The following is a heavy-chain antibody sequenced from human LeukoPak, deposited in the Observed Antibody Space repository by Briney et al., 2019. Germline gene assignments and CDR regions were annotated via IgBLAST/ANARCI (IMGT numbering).Heavy chain of an antibody. J-gene: IGHJ4*02. CDR1: GYNFTRDG. D-gene: IGHD6-19*01. Sequence: GASVKVSCKASGYNFTRDGISWVRQAPGQGLEWMGWIRVYNGDTNYAEKVEDRFTMTTDTSTSTAYMELRSLRSDDTAVYYCARDLAVAGPSKGDYWGQGTLVTVSS. CDR3: ARDLAVAGPSKGDY. V-gene: IGHV1-18*01. CDR2: IRVYNGDT.